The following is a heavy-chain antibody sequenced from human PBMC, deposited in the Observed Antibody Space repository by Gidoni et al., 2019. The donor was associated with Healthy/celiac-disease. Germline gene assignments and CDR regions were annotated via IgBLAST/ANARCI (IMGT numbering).Heavy chain of an antibody. D-gene: IGHD1-7*01. J-gene: IGHJ4*02. CDR3: AKDGITGTTGGYYFDY. CDR1: GFTFSSYA. CDR2: LSGSGGST. V-gene: IGHV3-23*04. Sequence: EVQLVESGGGLVQPGGSLRLSCAASGFTFSSYARSWVRPAAGKGLEWVSALSGSGGSTYYAASVKGRFTITRDNAKNTLYLQMNSLIAEDTAVYYCAKDGITGTTGGYYFDYWGQGTLVTVSS.